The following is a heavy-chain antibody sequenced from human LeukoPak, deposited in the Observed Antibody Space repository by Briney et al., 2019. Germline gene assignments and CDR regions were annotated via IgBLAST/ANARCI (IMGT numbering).Heavy chain of an antibody. CDR3: ARDGGYDFWSGYYQDY. CDR2: ISYDANIGSNK. V-gene: IGHV3-30-3*01. CDR1: GFTFSSYA. J-gene: IGHJ4*02. D-gene: IGHD3-3*01. Sequence: GGSLRLSCAASGFTFSSYAMHWVRQAPGKGLEWVALISYDANIGSNKYYADSVKGRFTISRDNSKNTLYLQMNSLRAEDTAVYYCARDGGYDFWSGYYQDYWGQGTLVTVSS.